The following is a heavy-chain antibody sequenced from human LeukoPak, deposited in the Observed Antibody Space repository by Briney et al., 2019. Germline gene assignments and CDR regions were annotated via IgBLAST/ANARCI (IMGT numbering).Heavy chain of an antibody. CDR2: INHSGST. CDR3: ARGNRGRAIDY. CDR1: GGSFSGYY. D-gene: IGHD3-10*01. V-gene: IGHV4-34*01. Sequence: SETLSLTCAVYGGSFSGYYWSCIRQPPGRGLEWIGEINHSGSTNYNPSLKSRVTISVDTSKNQFSLKLRSVTAADTAVYYCARGNRGRAIDYWGEGTLVTVSS. J-gene: IGHJ4*02.